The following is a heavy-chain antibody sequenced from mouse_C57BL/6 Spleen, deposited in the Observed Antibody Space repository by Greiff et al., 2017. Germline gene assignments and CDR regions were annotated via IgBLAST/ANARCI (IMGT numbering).Heavy chain of an antibody. V-gene: IGHV1-80*01. CDR3: ASWVTGEGAFAY. Sequence: QVQLQQSGAELVKPGASVKISCKASGYAFSSYWMNWVKQRPGKGLEWIGQIYPGDGDTNYNGKFKGKATLTADKSSSTAYMQLSSLTSEDSAVYSCASWVTGEGAFAYWGQGTLVTVSA. CDR2: IYPGDGDT. J-gene: IGHJ3*01. CDR1: GYAFSSYW. D-gene: IGHD4-1*01.